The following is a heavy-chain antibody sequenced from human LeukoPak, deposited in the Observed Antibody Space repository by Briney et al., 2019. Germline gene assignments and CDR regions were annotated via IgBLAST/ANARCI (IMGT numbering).Heavy chain of an antibody. CDR2: ISGGGDNT. Sequence: GGSLRLSCVASGFTFSSYAMSWVRQAPGKGLEWGSAISGGGDNTYYTDSVKGRFTISRDNSKNTLYLQMNSLRAEDTAIYYCAKDRGGGYGDYPFDYWGQGALVTVSS. D-gene: IGHD4-17*01. CDR1: GFTFSSYA. V-gene: IGHV3-23*01. J-gene: IGHJ4*02. CDR3: AKDRGGGYGDYPFDY.